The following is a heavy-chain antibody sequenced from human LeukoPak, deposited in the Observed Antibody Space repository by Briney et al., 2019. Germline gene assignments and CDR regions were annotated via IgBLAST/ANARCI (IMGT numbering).Heavy chain of an antibody. V-gene: IGHV3-30*02. CDR1: GFSFRTYG. CDR2: IQYDGSNK. D-gene: IGHD2-15*01. CDR3: AKGGGSIGRSYYLDY. Sequence: GGSLRLSCAASGFSFRTYGMHWVRQAPGKGLDWVAFIQYDGSNKYYSDSVKGRFTISRDNSKNTLYLQMNSLRAEDTAVYYCAKGGGSIGRSYYLDYWGQGTLVTVSS. J-gene: IGHJ4*02.